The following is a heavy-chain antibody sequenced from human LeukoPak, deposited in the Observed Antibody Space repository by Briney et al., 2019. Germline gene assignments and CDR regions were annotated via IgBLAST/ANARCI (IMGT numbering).Heavy chain of an antibody. Sequence: PGGSLRLSCAASGFTLNSYLMSWVRQAPGRGLEWVANIKKDGSEESYLDAVKGRVTVSRDNVKNSLFLQMNSMRGEDTADYYCARSNPNRNALDLWGQGTMVTISS. CDR1: GFTLNSYL. CDR2: IKKDGSEE. CDR3: ARSNPNRNALDL. V-gene: IGHV3-7*01. D-gene: IGHD1-14*01. J-gene: IGHJ3*01.